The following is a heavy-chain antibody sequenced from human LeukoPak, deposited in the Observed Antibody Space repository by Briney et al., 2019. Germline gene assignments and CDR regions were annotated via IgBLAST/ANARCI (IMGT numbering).Heavy chain of an antibody. D-gene: IGHD6-13*01. J-gene: IGHJ4*02. CDR1: GGSISSYY. V-gene: IGHV4-59*01. CDR2: IYYSGST. Sequence: PSETLSLTCTVSGGSISSYYWSWIRQPPGKGLEWIGYIYYSGSTNYNPSLKSRVTISVDTSKNQFSLKLSSVTAADTAVYYCARDGSRGLDYWGQGTLVTVSS. CDR3: ARDGSRGLDY.